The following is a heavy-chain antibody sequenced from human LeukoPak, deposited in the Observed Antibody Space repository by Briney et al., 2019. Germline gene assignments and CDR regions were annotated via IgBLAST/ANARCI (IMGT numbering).Heavy chain of an antibody. CDR3: ARDRRLRGFYMDV. V-gene: IGHV3-30*04. J-gene: IGHJ6*03. CDR2: ISYDGSNK. Sequence: GRSLRLSCAASGFTFSSYAIHWVRQAPGKGLEWVAVISYDGSNKYYADSVKGRFTISRDNSKNTLYLQMNSLRAEDTAVYYCARDRRLRGFYMDVWGKGTTVTVSS. CDR1: GFTFSSYA. D-gene: IGHD5-12*01.